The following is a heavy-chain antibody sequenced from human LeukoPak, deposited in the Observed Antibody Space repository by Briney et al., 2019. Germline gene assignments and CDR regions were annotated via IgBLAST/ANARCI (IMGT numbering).Heavy chain of an antibody. CDR2: INHGGST. D-gene: IGHD2-2*01. J-gene: IGHJ5*02. CDR1: GGSFSGYY. V-gene: IGHV4-34*01. Sequence: SETLSLTCAVYGGSFSGYYWSWIRQPPGKGLEWIGEINHGGSTNYNPSLKSRVTISVDTSKNQFSLELSSVTAADTAVYYCARGGMEYQLMYNWFDPWGQGTLVTVSS. CDR3: ARGGMEYQLMYNWFDP.